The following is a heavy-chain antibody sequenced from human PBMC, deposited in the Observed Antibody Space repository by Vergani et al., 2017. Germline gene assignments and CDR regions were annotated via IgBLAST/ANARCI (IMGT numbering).Heavy chain of an antibody. V-gene: IGHV4-39*01. CDR2: IYYSGST. CDR1: GGSISSSSYY. J-gene: IGHJ5*02. CDR3: ARHEPIAVAGTWFDP. Sequence: QVQLQQWGAGLLKPSETLSLTCTVSGGSISSSSYYWGWIRQPPGKGLEWIGSIYYSGSTYYNPSLKSRVTISVDTSKNQFSLKLSSVTAADTAVYYCARHEPIAVAGTWFDPWGQGTLVTVSS. D-gene: IGHD6-19*01.